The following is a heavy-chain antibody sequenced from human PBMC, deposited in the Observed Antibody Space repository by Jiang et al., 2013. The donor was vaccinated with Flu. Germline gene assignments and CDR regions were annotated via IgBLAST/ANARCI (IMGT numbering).Heavy chain of an antibody. D-gene: IGHD1-14*01. CDR2: VYPGDSDT. CDR1: GYIFTTYW. CDR3: ARLLKPGGLDC. V-gene: IGHV5-51*01. Sequence: GAEVKKPGESLKISCKVSGYIFTTYWIGWVRQVPGKGPEWMGFVYPGDSDTRYSPSFQGQFTFSVDKSINTAYLQRSSLEASDTAIYYCARLLKPGGLDCWGQGTLVTVSS. J-gene: IGHJ4*02.